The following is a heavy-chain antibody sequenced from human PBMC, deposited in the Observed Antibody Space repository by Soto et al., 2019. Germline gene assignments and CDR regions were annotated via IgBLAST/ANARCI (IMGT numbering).Heavy chain of an antibody. CDR2: ISSNSAYI. V-gene: IGHV3-21*01. CDR3: TRDASRDSSFSGWLDP. Sequence: LRLSCAASGFTFRSFTMNWVRQAPVKGLEWVSTISSNSAYIYYTDALRGRFTISRDNAKNSLHLQMNSLRAEDTAVYYCTRDASRDSSFSGWLDPWGPGTLVTIFS. D-gene: IGHD6-13*01. J-gene: IGHJ5*02. CDR1: GFTFRSFT.